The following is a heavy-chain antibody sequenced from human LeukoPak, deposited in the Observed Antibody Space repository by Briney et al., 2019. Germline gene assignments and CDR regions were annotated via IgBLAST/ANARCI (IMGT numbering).Heavy chain of an antibody. V-gene: IGHV1-2*02. J-gene: IGHJ4*02. Sequence: ASVKVSCKASGYTFTGYYMHWVRQAPGQGLEWMGWINPNSGGTNYAKKFQGRVTMTRDSSISTAYMELSRLRSDDTAVYYCARDPGGGIVVVPAALGFDYWGQGTLVTVSS. CDR1: GYTFTGYY. CDR3: ARDPGGGIVVVPAALGFDY. CDR2: INPNSGGT. D-gene: IGHD2-2*01.